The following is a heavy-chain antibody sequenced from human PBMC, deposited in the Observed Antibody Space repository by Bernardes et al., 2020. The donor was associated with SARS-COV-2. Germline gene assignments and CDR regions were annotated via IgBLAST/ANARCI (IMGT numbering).Heavy chain of an antibody. D-gene: IGHD2-2*01. CDR2: FDPADGET. CDR3: ATGPALVPAAREAWFDP. V-gene: IGHV1-24*01. CDR1: VYTLTELS. Sequence: SVHVSCKVSVYTLTELSMHWVRQAPGKGLEWMGCFDPADGETLYAQKFQGRVTMTEDTSTDTAYMELSSLRSEDTAVYYCATGPALVPAAREAWFDPGGQGTLVTVSS. J-gene: IGHJ5*02.